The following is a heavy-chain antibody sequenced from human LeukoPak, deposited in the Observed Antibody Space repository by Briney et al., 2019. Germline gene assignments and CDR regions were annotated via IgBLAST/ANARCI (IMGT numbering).Heavy chain of an antibody. D-gene: IGHD6-13*01. CDR1: GYTFTSYG. J-gene: IGHJ4*02. Sequence: GASVKVSCKASGYTFTSYGINWVRQATGQGLEWMGWMNPNSGNTGYAQKFQGRVTMTRNTSISTAYMELSSLRSEDTAVYYCWVGAGTLEATDFDFDYWGQGTLVTVSS. CDR2: MNPNSGNT. CDR3: WVGAGTLEATDFDFDY. V-gene: IGHV1-8*02.